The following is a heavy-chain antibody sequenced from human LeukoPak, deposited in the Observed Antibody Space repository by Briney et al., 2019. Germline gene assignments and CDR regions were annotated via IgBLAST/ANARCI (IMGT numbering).Heavy chain of an antibody. V-gene: IGHV3-48*01. Sequence: GGSLRLSCAASGFTFSSYAMHWVRQAPGKGLEWVSYISSGSSTIYYADSVKGRFTISRDKAKNSLYLQMNSLRAEDTAVYYCARDMSRLVHSYYYYYMDVWGKGTTVTVSS. CDR3: ARDMSRLVHSYYYYYMDV. CDR1: GFTFSSYA. D-gene: IGHD6-6*01. CDR2: ISSGSSTI. J-gene: IGHJ6*03.